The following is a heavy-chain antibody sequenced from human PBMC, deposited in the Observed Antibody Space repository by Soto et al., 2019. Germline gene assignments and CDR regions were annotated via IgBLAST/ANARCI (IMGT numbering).Heavy chain of an antibody. CDR3: ARTGAIMVRGQRDYYYGMDV. V-gene: IGHV4-59*12. CDR1: GGSISSYY. J-gene: IGHJ6*02. D-gene: IGHD3-10*01. Sequence: SETLSLTCTVSGGSISSYYWIWIRQPPGKGLEGVGDIYYSGSTNYNPSLKSRVTISVDTPKNQFSLKLSSVTAADTAVYYCARTGAIMVRGQRDYYYGMDVWGQGTTVTVS. CDR2: IYYSGST.